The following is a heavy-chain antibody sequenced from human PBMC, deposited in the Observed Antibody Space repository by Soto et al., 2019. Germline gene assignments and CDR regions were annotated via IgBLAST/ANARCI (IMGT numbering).Heavy chain of an antibody. CDR1: GFTFSSYS. J-gene: IGHJ4*02. V-gene: IGHV3-21*01. CDR2: ISSSSSYI. Sequence: GGSLRLSCAASGFTFSSYSMNWVRQAPGKGLEWVSSISSSSSYIYYADSVKGRFTISRDNAKNSLYLQMNSLRAEDTAVYYCARDLSPPTHYYDIVTGYYPKDFDSWGQGTLVTVSS. D-gene: IGHD3-9*01. CDR3: ARDLSPPTHYYDIVTGYYPKDFDS.